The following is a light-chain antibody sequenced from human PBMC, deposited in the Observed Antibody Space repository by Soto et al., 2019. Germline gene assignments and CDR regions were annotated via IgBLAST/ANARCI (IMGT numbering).Light chain of an antibody. J-gene: IGKJ3*01. CDR2: DAS. V-gene: IGKV1-33*01. CDR1: QDISNY. Sequence: DIPMTQSPSSLSASVGDRVTITCQSSQDISNYLNWYQQKPGKAPKLLIYDASNLETEVPSRFSGSVSGTNFTFPISGLPPEYIATYYSPQYTTFGPGTKVDIK. CDR3: PQYTT.